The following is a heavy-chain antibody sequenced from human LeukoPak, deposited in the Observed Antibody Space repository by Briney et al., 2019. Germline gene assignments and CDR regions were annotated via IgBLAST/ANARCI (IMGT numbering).Heavy chain of an antibody. CDR2: IYTSGST. CDR3: ARHNYYDSSGYPDAFDI. Sequence: SETLSLTCTVSGGSISSGSYYWCWIRQPAGKGLEWIGRIYTSGSTNYNPSLKSRVTISVDTSKNQFSLKLSSATAADTAVYYCARHNYYDSSGYPDAFDIWGQGTMVTVSS. J-gene: IGHJ3*02. CDR1: GGSISSGSYY. V-gene: IGHV4-61*02. D-gene: IGHD3-22*01.